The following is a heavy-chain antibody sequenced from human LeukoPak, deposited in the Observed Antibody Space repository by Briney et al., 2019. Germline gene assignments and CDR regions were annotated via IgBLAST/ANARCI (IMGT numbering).Heavy chain of an antibody. J-gene: IGHJ5*02. CDR3: ARDRPITVSGVVTLP. CDR1: GFTFSSYW. D-gene: IGHD3-3*01. V-gene: IGHV3-7*01. CDR2: INEDGSER. Sequence: PGGSLRLSCAASGFTFSSYWMTWVRQAPGKGLEWVANINEDGSERNYVDSVKGRFTISRDNAKKSVYLQINSLRGDDTAVYYCARDRPITVSGVVTLPWGQGTLVTVSS.